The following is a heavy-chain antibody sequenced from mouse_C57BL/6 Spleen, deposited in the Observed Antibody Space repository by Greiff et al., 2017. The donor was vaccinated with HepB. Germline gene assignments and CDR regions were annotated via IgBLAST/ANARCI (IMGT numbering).Heavy chain of an antibody. Sequence: EVHLVESGGGLVKPGGSLKLSCAASGFTFSSYTMSWVRQTPEKRLEWVATISGGGGNTYYPDSVKGRFTISRDNAKNTLYLQMSSLRSEDTALYYCARHSPYYGSTTFDYWGQGTTLTVSS. D-gene: IGHD1-1*01. CDR1: GFTFSSYT. J-gene: IGHJ2*01. CDR2: ISGGGGNT. V-gene: IGHV5-9*01. CDR3: ARHSPYYGSTTFDY.